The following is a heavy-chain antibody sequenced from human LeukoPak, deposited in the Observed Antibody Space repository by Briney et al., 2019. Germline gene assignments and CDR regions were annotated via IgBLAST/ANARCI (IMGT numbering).Heavy chain of an antibody. CDR2: INEDGSET. D-gene: IGHD2-15*01. J-gene: IGHJ4*02. CDR3: AGHLVGALTFDY. Sequence: GGSLRLSCAASGFTFSRHWMSWVRQAPGRGLEWVANINEDGSETRHVDSVKGRFTIARDNAKNSLYLQMNSVRAEDTAVYYCAGHLVGALTFDYWGQGALVTVSS. V-gene: IGHV3-7*01. CDR1: GFTFSRHW.